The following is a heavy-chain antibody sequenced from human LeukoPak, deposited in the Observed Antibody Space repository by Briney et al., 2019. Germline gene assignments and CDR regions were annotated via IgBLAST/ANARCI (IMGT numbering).Heavy chain of an antibody. J-gene: IGHJ4*02. V-gene: IGHV4-59*12. CDR1: GGSISSYY. Sequence: PSETLSLTCTVSGGSISSYYWSWIRQPPGKGLEWIGYIYYSGSTNYNPSRKSRVTISVDTSKNQFSLKLSSVTAADTAVYYCAREEMATIPGSFDYWGQGTLVTVSS. D-gene: IGHD5-24*01. CDR3: AREEMATIPGSFDY. CDR2: IYYSGST.